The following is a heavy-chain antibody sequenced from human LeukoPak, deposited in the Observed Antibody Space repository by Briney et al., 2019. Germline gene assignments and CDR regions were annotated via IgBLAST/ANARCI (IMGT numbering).Heavy chain of an antibody. J-gene: IGHJ4*02. Sequence: PGGSLRLSCAASGFTFSDHYMSWFRLSPGKGLEWLSYITSSGTTTDYADSVKGRFTISRDNAKNSMYLQMNRLRPEDTAVYYCARDPDYGDPEWGQGTLVTVSS. V-gene: IGHV3-11*01. D-gene: IGHD4-17*01. CDR1: GFTFSDHY. CDR2: ITSSGTTT. CDR3: ARDPDYGDPE.